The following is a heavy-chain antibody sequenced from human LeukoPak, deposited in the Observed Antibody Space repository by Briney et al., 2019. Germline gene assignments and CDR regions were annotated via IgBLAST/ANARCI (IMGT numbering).Heavy chain of an antibody. D-gene: IGHD7-27*01. CDR2: IYYGEST. CDR1: GGSISSASYF. CDR3: ARPSKGQNWDFNY. J-gene: IGHJ4*02. V-gene: IGHV4-39*01. Sequence: SETLSLTCTVSGGSISSASYFWGWIRQPPGKGLEWIGGIYYGESTYYNPSLNSRVTISVDTSKNQFSLKLSSVTAEDTAVYYCARPSKGQNWDFNYWGQGTLVTVSS.